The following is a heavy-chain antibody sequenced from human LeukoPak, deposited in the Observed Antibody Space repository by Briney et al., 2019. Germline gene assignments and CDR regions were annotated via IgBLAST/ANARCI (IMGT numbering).Heavy chain of an antibody. CDR1: GFSLSTSGVG. J-gene: IGHJ4*02. Sequence: SGPTLVNPTQTLTLTCTCSGFSLSTSGVGVGWIRQPPVKPLDWLALIYWDDDKRYSPSLKSRLTITKDTSKNQVVLTMTNMDPVDTATYYCVHTQNILTGIDYWGQGTLATVSS. V-gene: IGHV2-5*02. D-gene: IGHD3-9*01. CDR3: VHTQNILTGIDY. CDR2: IYWDDDK.